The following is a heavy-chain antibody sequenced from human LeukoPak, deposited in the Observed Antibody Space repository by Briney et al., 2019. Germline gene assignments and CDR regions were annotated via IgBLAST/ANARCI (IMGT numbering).Heavy chain of an antibody. D-gene: IGHD3-10*01. CDR3: ARDLSRYGSGRSGGLDP. CDR2: IYYSGST. Sequence: SETLFLTCTVSGGSISSYYWSWIRQPPGKGLEWIGYIYYSGSTNYNPSLKSRVTISVDTSKNQFSLKLSSVTAADTAVYYCARDLSRYGSGRSGGLDPWGQGTLVTVSS. V-gene: IGHV4-59*01. J-gene: IGHJ5*02. CDR1: GGSISSYY.